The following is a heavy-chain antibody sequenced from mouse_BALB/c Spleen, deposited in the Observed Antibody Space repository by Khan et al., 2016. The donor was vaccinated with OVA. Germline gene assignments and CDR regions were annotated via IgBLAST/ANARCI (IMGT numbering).Heavy chain of an antibody. CDR1: GFTFSYYR. D-gene: IGHD1-1*01. CDR3: SRGGYYYGTPFDY. J-gene: IGHJ2*01. V-gene: IGHV13-2*02. CDR2: ITVKSDNLGA. Sequence: VQLVETGGGLVRPGNSLKLSCVTSGFTFSYYRMHWLRQFPGKRLEWIAVITVKSDNLGANYSESVKGRFTILRADSKSSVYLQMNRLREEDTATYYCSRGGYYYGTPFDYWGQGTTLTVSS.